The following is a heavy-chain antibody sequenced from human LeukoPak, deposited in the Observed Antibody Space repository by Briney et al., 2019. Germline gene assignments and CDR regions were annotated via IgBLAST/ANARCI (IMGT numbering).Heavy chain of an antibody. CDR3: ARGPCIAVEPWFDP. J-gene: IGHJ5*02. CDR1: GFTFSSYG. CDR2: ISSSGSTI. V-gene: IGHV3-48*04. D-gene: IGHD6-19*01. Sequence: TGGSLRLSCAASGFTFSSYGMHWVRQAPGKGLEWVSYISSSGSTIYYADSVKGRFTISRDNAKNSLYLQMNSLRAEDTAVYYCARGPCIAVEPWFDPWGQGTLVTVSS.